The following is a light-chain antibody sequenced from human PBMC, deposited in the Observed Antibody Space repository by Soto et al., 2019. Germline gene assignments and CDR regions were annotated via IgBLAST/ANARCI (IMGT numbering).Light chain of an antibody. J-gene: IGKJ4*01. CDR1: QSVRNF. Sequence: IVLTQSPATLSLSPGERATLSCRASQSVRNFLAWYQQKPGQAPRLLIYDASNRATGIPARFSGSGSVTDFTLTISSLEPEDFAFYYCQQRRNWLTFGGGTKLEIK. V-gene: IGKV3-11*01. CDR2: DAS. CDR3: QQRRNWLT.